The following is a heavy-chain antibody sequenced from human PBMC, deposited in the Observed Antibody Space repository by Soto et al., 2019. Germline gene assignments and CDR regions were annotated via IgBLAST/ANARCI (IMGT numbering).Heavy chain of an antibody. V-gene: IGHV4-59*01. CDR3: ARGVDYDFWSGYPIDAFDI. D-gene: IGHD3-3*01. CDR2: IYYSGST. Sequence: SETLSLTCTVSGGSISSYYWSWILQPPWKGLEWIGYIYYSGSTNYNPSLKSRVTISVDTSKNQFSLKLSSVTAADTAVYYCARGVDYDFWSGYPIDAFDIWGQGTMVTVSS. J-gene: IGHJ3*02. CDR1: GGSISSYY.